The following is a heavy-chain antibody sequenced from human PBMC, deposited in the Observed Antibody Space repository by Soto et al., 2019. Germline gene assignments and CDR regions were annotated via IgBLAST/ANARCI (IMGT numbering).Heavy chain of an antibody. CDR3: ARSRTVTYYFDY. D-gene: IGHD4-17*01. CDR1: GGSISSGGYY. Sequence: SETLSLTCTVSGGSISSGGYYWSWIRQHPGKGLEWIGYIYYSGSTYYNPSLKSRVTISVDTSKNQFSLKLSSVTAADTAVYYCARSRTVTYYFDYWGQGTLVTVS. CDR2: IYYSGST. V-gene: IGHV4-31*03. J-gene: IGHJ4*02.